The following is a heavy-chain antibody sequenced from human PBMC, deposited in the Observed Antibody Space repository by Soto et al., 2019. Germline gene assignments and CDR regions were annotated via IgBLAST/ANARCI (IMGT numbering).Heavy chain of an antibody. CDR3: ARDRVQMVDGLDV. CDR2: IWYDGINK. Sequence: QVQLVESGGGVVQPGRSLRLSCAAPGFTFIKNGMHWVRQAPGKGLEWVAVIWYDGINKYYADSVKGRFIISRDNSKNSVYLQMNSLRAEDTAVYYCARDRVQMVDGLDVWGQGTTVTVSS. D-gene: IGHD2-15*01. V-gene: IGHV3-33*01. J-gene: IGHJ6*02. CDR1: GFTFIKNG.